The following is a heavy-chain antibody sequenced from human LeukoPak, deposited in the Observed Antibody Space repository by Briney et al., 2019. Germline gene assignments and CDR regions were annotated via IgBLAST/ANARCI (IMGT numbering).Heavy chain of an antibody. J-gene: IGHJ4*02. D-gene: IGHD6-6*01. CDR1: GYTFTGYY. Sequence: GASVKVSCKASGYTFTGYYMHWVRQAPGQGLEWMGWINPNSGGTNYAQKFQGRVTMTTDTSTSTAYMELRSLRSDDTAVYYCARDGYSSSSALFDYWGQGTLVTVSS. CDR3: ARDGYSSSSALFDY. V-gene: IGHV1-2*02. CDR2: INPNSGGT.